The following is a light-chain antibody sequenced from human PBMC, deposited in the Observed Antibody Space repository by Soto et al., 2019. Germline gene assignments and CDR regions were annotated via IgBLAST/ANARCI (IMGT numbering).Light chain of an antibody. Sequence: QSALTQPPSASGSPGQSVTISCTGTSSDVGAYNYVSWYQHRPGKAPKLMIYEVTKRPSGVPDRFSGAKSGNTASLTVSGLQAEDAADYYCYSHAGTNNFPYVFGTGTKLTVL. CDR3: YSHAGTNNFPYV. CDR2: EVT. J-gene: IGLJ1*01. V-gene: IGLV2-8*01. CDR1: SSDVGAYNY.